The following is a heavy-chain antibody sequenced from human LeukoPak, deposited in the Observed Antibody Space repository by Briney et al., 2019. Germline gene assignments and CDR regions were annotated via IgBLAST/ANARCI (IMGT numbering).Heavy chain of an antibody. V-gene: IGHV1-2*02. Sequence: ASVKVSCKASGYTFTGYYMHWVRQAPGQGLEWMGWINPNSGGTNYAQKFQGRVTMTRDTSISTAYMELSRLRSDDTAVYYCARDREYSSSWYNAELGSVYYYGMDVWGQGTTVTVSS. CDR3: ARDREYSSSWYNAELGSVYYYGMDV. CDR1: GYTFTGYY. D-gene: IGHD6-13*01. J-gene: IGHJ6*02. CDR2: INPNSGGT.